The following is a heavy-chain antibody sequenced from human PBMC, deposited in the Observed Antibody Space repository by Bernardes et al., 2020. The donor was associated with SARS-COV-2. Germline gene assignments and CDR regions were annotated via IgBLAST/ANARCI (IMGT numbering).Heavy chain of an antibody. CDR2: LYYTGST. CDR3: ARGFDY. CDR1: VGSISAYY. J-gene: IGHJ4*02. V-gene: IGHV4-59*01. Sequence: SETLSLTCTVSVGSISAYYWSWFRQPPGKGLEWIGYLYYTGSTNYNPSLQSRVTISVDTSKNQFSLKLSSVTAADTAVYYCARGFDYWGQGILVTVSS.